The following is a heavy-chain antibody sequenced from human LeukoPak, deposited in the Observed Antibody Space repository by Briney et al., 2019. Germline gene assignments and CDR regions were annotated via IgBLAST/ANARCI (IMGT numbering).Heavy chain of an antibody. CDR2: INPHSGGT. CDR1: GYSFTGYY. CDR3: ARGLLSSRYGSGVVGYYYYMDV. V-gene: IGHV1-2*02. D-gene: IGHD6-19*01. Sequence: ASVKVSCKASGYSFTGYYMHWVRQAPRQGLEWMGWINPHSGGTKNEQKFQGRVTMTRDTSISTAYMELSRLRSDDTAVYYCARGLLSSRYGSGVVGYYYYMDVWGKGTTVTVSS. J-gene: IGHJ6*03.